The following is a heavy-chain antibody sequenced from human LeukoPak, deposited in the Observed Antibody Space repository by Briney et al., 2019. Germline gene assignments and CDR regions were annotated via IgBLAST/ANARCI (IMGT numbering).Heavy chain of an antibody. Sequence: PGGSLRLSCAASGFTFSSDAMSWVRQAPGEGREWGSGISGGATSTDYADSVRGRFSVSRDNFKNTVSLQMSSLRAEDTATYYCAKGTDYYGSGGHFDFWGQGALVTVSS. V-gene: IGHV3-23*01. CDR2: ISGGATST. J-gene: IGHJ4*02. CDR1: GFTFSSDA. CDR3: AKGTDYYGSGGHFDF. D-gene: IGHD3-10*01.